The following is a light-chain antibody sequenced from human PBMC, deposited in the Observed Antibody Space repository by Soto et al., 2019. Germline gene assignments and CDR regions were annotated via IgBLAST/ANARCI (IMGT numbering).Light chain of an antibody. CDR1: QSVSSK. CDR3: QQYNSLLWT. CDR2: GAS. Sequence: EIVLTQSPGTLSLSPGDRATLSCRASQSVSSKLAWYQQKPGQAPRLLIYGASTRATGIPARFSGSGSGTEFTLIISSLQSEDSAVYYCQQYNSLLWTFGQGTKVDIK. J-gene: IGKJ1*01. V-gene: IGKV3-15*01.